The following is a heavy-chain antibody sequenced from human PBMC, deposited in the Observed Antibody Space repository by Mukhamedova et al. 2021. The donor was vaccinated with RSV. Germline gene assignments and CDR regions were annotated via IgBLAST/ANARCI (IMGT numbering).Heavy chain of an antibody. CDR3: VRGWLGYAFDI. D-gene: IGHD6-19*01. J-gene: IGHJ3*02. V-gene: IGHV3-30*04. CDR2: ISYDGSNK. Sequence: SSYAMHWVRQAPGKGLEWVAVISYDGSNKYYADSVKGRFTISRDNSKNTLYLQMNSLRAEDTAVYYCVRGWLGYAFDIWGQGTMV. CDR1: SSYA.